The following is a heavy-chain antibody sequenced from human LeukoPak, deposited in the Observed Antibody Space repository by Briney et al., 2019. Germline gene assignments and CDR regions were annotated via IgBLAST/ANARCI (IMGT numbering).Heavy chain of an antibody. CDR3: ARYNSGTYLDY. J-gene: IGHJ4*02. CDR1: GFTFSSYA. V-gene: IGHV1-3*04. Sequence: GGSLRLSCAASGFTFSSYAMHWVRQAPGQGLEWMGWINIGNGNTKYSQRFQGRVTFTRDTSANTIYMELSSLRSEDTAVYYCARYNSGTYLDYWGQGTLVTVSS. D-gene: IGHD1-26*01. CDR2: INIGNGNT.